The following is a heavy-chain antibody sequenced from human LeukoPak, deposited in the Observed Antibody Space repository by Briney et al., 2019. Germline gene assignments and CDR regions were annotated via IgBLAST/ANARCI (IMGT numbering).Heavy chain of an antibody. CDR2: MNPNSGNT. J-gene: IGHJ6*03. D-gene: IGHD6-13*01. CDR1: GYTFTSYD. Sequence: ASVKVSCKASGYTFTSYDINWVRQATGQGLEWMGWMNPNSGNTGYAQKFQGRVTMTRNTSISTAYMELSSLRSEDTAVYYCARGRRQQLVDASPRYYYYYMDVWGKGTAVTVSS. CDR3: ARGRRQQLVDASPRYYYYYMDV. V-gene: IGHV1-8*01.